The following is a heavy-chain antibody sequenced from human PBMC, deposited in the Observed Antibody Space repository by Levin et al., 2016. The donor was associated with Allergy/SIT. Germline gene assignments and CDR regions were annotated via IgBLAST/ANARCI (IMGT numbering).Heavy chain of an antibody. CDR2: MNPNSGNT. Sequence: WVRQAPGQGLEWMGWMNPNSGNTGYAQKFQGRVTMTRNTSISTAYMELSSLRSEDTAVYYCASSWYYYYYGMDVWGQGTTVTVSS. V-gene: IGHV1-8*01. J-gene: IGHJ6*02. D-gene: IGHD6-13*01. CDR3: ASSWYYYYYGMDV.